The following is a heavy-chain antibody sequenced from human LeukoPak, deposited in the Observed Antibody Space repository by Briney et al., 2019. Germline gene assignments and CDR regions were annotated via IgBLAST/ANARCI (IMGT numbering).Heavy chain of an antibody. CDR2: ISWSGGSI. CDR1: GLTFSSHW. CDR3: AKPLNYYYGMDV. Sequence: GGSLRLSCAASGLTFSSHWMHWVRQAPGKGLEWVSGISWSGGSIGYADSVKGRFTISRDNAKNSLYLQMNSLRAEDTALYYCAKPLNYYYGMDVWGQGTTVTVSS. V-gene: IGHV3-9*01. J-gene: IGHJ6*02.